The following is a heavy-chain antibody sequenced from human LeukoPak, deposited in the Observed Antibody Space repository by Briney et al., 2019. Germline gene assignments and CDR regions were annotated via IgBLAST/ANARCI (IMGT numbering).Heavy chain of an antibody. CDR1: GGSFSGYY. D-gene: IGHD6-13*01. Sequence: SETLSLTCAVYGGSFSGYYWTLIRQTPGKGLEWIGYIYYSGSTNYNPSLKSRVTISVDTSKNQFSLKLSSVTAADTAVYYCARADTYWYSSSWYYLDNWGQGTLVTVSS. J-gene: IGHJ4*02. V-gene: IGHV4-59*01. CDR3: ARADTYWYSSSWYYLDN. CDR2: IYYSGST.